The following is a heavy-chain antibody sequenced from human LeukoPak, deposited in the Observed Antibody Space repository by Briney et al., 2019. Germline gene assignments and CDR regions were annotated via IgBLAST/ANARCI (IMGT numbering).Heavy chain of an antibody. J-gene: IGHJ4*02. CDR1: GFIVSGDF. CDR3: ARERGRGRDAPWFDY. V-gene: IGHV3-53*01. D-gene: IGHD1-26*01. Sequence: PGGSLRLSCAASGFIVSGDFMSWVRQAPGKGLEWGSVIYRDGSTYYADSVKGRFTISRDNSKDTLDLQMTGLRAEDTAVYYCARERGRGRDAPWFDYWGQGTLVTVSS. CDR2: IYRDGST.